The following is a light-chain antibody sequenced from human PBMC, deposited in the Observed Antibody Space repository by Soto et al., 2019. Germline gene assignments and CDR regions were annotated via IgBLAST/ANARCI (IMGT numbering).Light chain of an antibody. Sequence: AIHLTQSLSSLSASVGYRVTITFRASQGFSSTFAWYQQKPGKAPKLLIYDASILASGVPSRFSGNGSGTDFTLTISSLQPEDFATYYCQHFNNYQFAFGPGTKVDIK. CDR2: DAS. CDR3: QHFNNYQFA. V-gene: IGKV1D-13*01. CDR1: QGFSST. J-gene: IGKJ3*01.